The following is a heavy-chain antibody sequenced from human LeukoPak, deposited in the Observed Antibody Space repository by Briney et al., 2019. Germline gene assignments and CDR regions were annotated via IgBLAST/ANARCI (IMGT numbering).Heavy chain of an antibody. V-gene: IGHV1-69*13. CDR2: IIPIFGTA. J-gene: IGHJ5*02. Sequence: SVKVSCKASGGTFSSYAISWVRQAPGQGLEWMGGIIPIFGTANYAQKFQGRVTITADESTSTAYMELSSLRSEDTAVYYCARGGGEYSGSRTGKTNWFDPWGQGTLVTVSS. D-gene: IGHD6-6*01. CDR3: ARGGGEYSGSRTGKTNWFDP. CDR1: GGTFSSYA.